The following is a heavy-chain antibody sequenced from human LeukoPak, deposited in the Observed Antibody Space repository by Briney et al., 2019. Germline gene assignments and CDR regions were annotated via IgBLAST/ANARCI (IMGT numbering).Heavy chain of an antibody. D-gene: IGHD6-19*01. V-gene: IGHV3-30-3*01. Sequence: GGSLRLSCAASGFTFSSYAMHWVRQAPGKGLEWVAVISYDGSNKYYADSVKGRFTISRDNSKNTLYLRMNSLRAEDTAVYYCAPFSYSSGWYINWGQGTLVTVSS. CDR2: ISYDGSNK. J-gene: IGHJ4*02. CDR3: APFSYSSGWYIN. CDR1: GFTFSSYA.